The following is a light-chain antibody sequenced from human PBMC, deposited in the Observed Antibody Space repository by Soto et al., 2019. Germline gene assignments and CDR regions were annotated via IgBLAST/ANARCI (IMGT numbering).Light chain of an antibody. V-gene: IGKV1D-12*01. CDR3: HQLNSFPIT. CDR2: AAS. CDR1: QGINSW. J-gene: IGKJ5*01. Sequence: DIQMTQSPSSVSASVGDRVTITCRASQGINSWLAWYQQKPGRAPKLLIYAASSLQSGVPSRFSGSGSGTDFTLTISSLQPEDFATYYYHQLNSFPITFGQGTRLEIK.